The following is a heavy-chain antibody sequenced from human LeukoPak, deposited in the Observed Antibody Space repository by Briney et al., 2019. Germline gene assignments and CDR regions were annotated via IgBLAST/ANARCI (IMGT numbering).Heavy chain of an antibody. CDR3: ARDGHRMYYYDTSAYRFDY. CDR2: ISTYNGNA. J-gene: IGHJ4*02. V-gene: IGHV1-18*01. CDR1: GYTFTYFG. D-gene: IGHD3-22*01. Sequence: PLASLKVSCKTSGYTFTYFGITWVRQAPGQGLEWMGWISTYNGNAKYAQNLQGRVTMTTDTSTTTVYMELRSLRSDDTAVYYCARDGHRMYYYDTSAYRFDYWGQGTLVTVSS.